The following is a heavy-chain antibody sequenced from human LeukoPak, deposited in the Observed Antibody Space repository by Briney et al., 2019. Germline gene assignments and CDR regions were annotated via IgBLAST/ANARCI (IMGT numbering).Heavy chain of an antibody. CDR3: ARDVTTMVREGDAFDI. Sequence: GGSLRLSRAASGFTVSSNYMSWVRQAPGKGLEWVSVIYSGGSTYYADSVKGRFIISRDNSKNTLYLQMNSLRAEDTAVYYCARDVTTMVREGDAFDIWGQGTMVTVSS. V-gene: IGHV3-66*01. CDR1: GFTVSSNY. J-gene: IGHJ3*02. D-gene: IGHD3-10*01. CDR2: IYSGGST.